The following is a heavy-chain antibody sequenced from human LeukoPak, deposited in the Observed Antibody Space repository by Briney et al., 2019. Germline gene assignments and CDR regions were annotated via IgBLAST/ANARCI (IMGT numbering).Heavy chain of an antibody. CDR1: GFTFSSYD. CDR2: ISTSSRTI. D-gene: IGHD4-23*01. V-gene: IGHV3-48*01. Sequence: GGSLRLSYAGSGFTFSSYDMIWVRQAPGKGLEGLAYISTSSRTIYYADSVKGRFTISRDNSKNTLYLQMNSLRAEDTAVYYCTKSRVTVVKGFFDYWGQGTLVTVSS. J-gene: IGHJ4*02. CDR3: TKSRVTVVKGFFDY.